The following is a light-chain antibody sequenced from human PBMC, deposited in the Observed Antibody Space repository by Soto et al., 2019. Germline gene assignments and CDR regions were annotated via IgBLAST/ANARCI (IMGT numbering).Light chain of an antibody. CDR3: QQYYIDWT. CDR2: GAS. CDR1: QSISSW. J-gene: IGKJ1*01. V-gene: IGKV1-5*01. Sequence: DIQMTQSPSTLSASVGDRVTITCRASQSISSWLAWYQQKPGKAPKLLIYGASSLESGVPSRFSGSGSGTEFTLTITSLQPDDFATYHCQQYYIDWTFGQGTKVDI.